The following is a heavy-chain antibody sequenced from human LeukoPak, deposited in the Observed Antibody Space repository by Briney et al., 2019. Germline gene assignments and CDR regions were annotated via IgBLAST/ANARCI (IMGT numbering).Heavy chain of an antibody. CDR1: GFTFSSRA. V-gene: IGHV3-23*01. CDR3: AKDSPVCSY. J-gene: IGHJ4*02. D-gene: IGHD3-10*02. CDR2: ISDSGDAT. Sequence: PGESLRLTCAASGFTFSSRAMSWVRQAPGKGLEWVSAISDSGDATYYADFVKGRFTISRDDSKKTLYLQMNSLRAEDTAVYYCAKDSPVCSYWGQGTLVTVSS.